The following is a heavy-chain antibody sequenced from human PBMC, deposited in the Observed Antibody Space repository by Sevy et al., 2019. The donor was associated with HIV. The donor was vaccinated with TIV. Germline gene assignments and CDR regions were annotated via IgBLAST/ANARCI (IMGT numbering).Heavy chain of an antibody. CDR2: ISAYNGNT. CDR3: ARGPYSGSYHDAFDI. D-gene: IGHD1-26*01. CDR1: GYTFTSYG. J-gene: IGHJ3*02. V-gene: IGHV1-18*01. Sequence: ASVKVSCKASGYTFTSYGISWVRQVPGQGLEWMGWISAYNGNTNYAQKLQGRVTMTTDTSTSTAYMELRSLRSDDTAVYYCARGPYSGSYHDAFDIWGQGTMVTVSS.